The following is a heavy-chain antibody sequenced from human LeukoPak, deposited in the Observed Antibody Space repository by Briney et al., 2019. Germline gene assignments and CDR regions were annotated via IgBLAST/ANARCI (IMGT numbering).Heavy chain of an antibody. CDR1: GGSISSYY. J-gene: IGHJ5*02. CDR3: ARAHHDSSGYYYVRWFDP. Sequence: SETLSLTCTVCGGSISSYYWSWIRQPPRKGLEWIGYIYYSGSTNYNPSLHSRVTISVETTKNQFPLKLSSVTAADTAVYYCARAHHDSSGYYYVRWFDPWGQGTLVTVSS. V-gene: IGHV4-59*01. CDR2: IYYSGST. D-gene: IGHD3-22*01.